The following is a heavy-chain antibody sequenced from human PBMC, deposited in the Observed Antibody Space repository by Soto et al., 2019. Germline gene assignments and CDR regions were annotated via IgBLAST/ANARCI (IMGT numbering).Heavy chain of an antibody. J-gene: IGHJ4*02. CDR1: GGSISSSAYY. D-gene: IGHD2-15*01. V-gene: IGHV4-39*01. CDR2: ISYTGSP. CDR3: ARNTRYYAASDQRFFFDY. Sequence: QLQLQESGAGLVKPSETLSLTCTLSGGSISSSAYYWGWIRQPPGKALEWIGSISYTGSPYYSPSLTSRVTISVDTSKTQFSLRLSSVTAADTAVYYCARNTRYYAASDQRFFFDYWGQGTLVIVSS.